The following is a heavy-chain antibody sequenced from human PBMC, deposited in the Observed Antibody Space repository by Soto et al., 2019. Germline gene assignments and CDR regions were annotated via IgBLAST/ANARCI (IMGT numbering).Heavy chain of an antibody. J-gene: IGHJ4*02. V-gene: IGHV4-30-2*01. D-gene: IGHD7-27*01. CDR2: IYHSGST. CDR3: ARGGPTGDFDY. CDR1: GFSISSGGYS. Sequence: SETLSLTCAVSGFSISSGGYSWSWIRQPPGKGLEWIGYIYHSGSTYYNPPLKSRVTISVDRSKNQFSLKLSSVTAADTAVYYCARGGPTGDFDYWGQGALVTVSS.